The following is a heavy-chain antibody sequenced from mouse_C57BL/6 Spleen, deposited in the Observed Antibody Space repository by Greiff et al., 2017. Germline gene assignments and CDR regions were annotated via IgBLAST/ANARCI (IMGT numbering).Heavy chain of an antibody. V-gene: IGHV2-6*03. J-gene: IGHJ4*01. Sequence: VQLVESGPGLVAPSQSLSITCTVSGFSLTSYGVHWVRQPPGKGLEWLVVIWSDGSTTYNSALKSRLSISKDNSKSQVFLKMNSLQTDDTAMYYCARAIYYYGSSPWYAMDYWGQGTSVTVSS. CDR2: IWSDGST. CDR1: GFSLTSYG. D-gene: IGHD1-1*01. CDR3: ARAIYYYGSSPWYAMDY.